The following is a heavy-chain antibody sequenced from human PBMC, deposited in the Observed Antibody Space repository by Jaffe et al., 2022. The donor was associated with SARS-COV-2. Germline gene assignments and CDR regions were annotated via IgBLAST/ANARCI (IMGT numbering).Heavy chain of an antibody. CDR1: GYTFTSYG. CDR3: ARDHYDILTGNPYYYYYMDV. Sequence: QVQLVQSGAEVKKPGASVKVSCKASGYTFTSYGISWVRQAPGQGLEWMGWISAYNGNTNYAQKLQGRVTMTTDTSTSTAYMELRSLRSDDTAVYYCARDHYDILTGNPYYYYYMDVWGKGTTVTVSS. D-gene: IGHD3-9*01. J-gene: IGHJ6*03. CDR2: ISAYNGNT. V-gene: IGHV1-18*01.